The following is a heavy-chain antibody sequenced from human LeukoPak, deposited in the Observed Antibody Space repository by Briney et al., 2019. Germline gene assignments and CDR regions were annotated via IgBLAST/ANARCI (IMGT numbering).Heavy chain of an antibody. CDR3: ARYSYGYYPAILNWFDP. CDR1: GGSFSGYY. CDR2: INHSGST. J-gene: IGHJ5*02. D-gene: IGHD5-18*01. Sequence: SETLSLTCAVYGGSFSGYYWSWIRQPPGKGLGWIGEINHSGSTNYNPSLKSRVTISEDTSKNQFSLKLSSVTAADTAVYYCARYSYGYYPAILNWFDPWGQGTLVTVSS. V-gene: IGHV4-34*01.